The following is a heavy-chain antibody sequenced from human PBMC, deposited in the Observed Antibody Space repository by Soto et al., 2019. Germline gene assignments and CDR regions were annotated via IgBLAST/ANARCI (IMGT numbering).Heavy chain of an antibody. J-gene: IGHJ4*02. D-gene: IGHD2-21*02. CDR1: GGSISGYY. CDR3: ARWTYCGADCYFLDY. V-gene: IGHV4-59*08. Sequence: PSETLSLTCTVSGGSISGYYWSWIRQPPGKGLEWIGNIHYSGSTNNNPSLKSRVTISVDSSKNQFSLQLSSVTAADTAVYYCARWTYCGADCYFLDYWGQGTLVTSPQ. CDR2: IHYSGST.